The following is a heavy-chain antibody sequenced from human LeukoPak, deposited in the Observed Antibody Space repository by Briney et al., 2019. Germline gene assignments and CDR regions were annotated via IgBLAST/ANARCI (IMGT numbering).Heavy chain of an antibody. Sequence: PGGSLRLSCAASGFTFSSYGVNWVRQAPGKGLEWVSYISSSGSTIYYADFVKGRFTISRDNAKNSLYLQMNSLRAEDTAVYYCARAPGDWFDPWGQGTLVTVSS. CDR3: ARAPGDWFDP. CDR2: ISSSGSTI. J-gene: IGHJ5*02. V-gene: IGHV3-48*03. D-gene: IGHD1-26*01. CDR1: GFTFSSYG.